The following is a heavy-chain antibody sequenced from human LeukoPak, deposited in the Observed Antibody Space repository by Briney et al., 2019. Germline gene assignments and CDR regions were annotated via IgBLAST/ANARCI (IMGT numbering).Heavy chain of an antibody. CDR1: GYTFTGYG. Sequence: EASVKVSCKASGYTFTGYGISWVRQAPGQGLEWMGWISAYNGNTNYAQKLQGRVTMTTDTSTSTAYMELRSLRSDDTAVYYCARDRVYCSSTSCYSYWYFDLWGRGTLVTVSS. CDR2: ISAYNGNT. V-gene: IGHV1-18*01. D-gene: IGHD2-2*01. J-gene: IGHJ2*01. CDR3: ARDRVYCSSTSCYSYWYFDL.